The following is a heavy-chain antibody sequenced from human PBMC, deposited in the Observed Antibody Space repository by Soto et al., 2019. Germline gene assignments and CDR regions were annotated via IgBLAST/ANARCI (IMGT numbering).Heavy chain of an antibody. Sequence: TXSLXXXVXGXSISSGGYXWSWIXQHPGKGLEWIGYIYYSGSTYYNPSLKSRVTISADTSKNQFSLKLSSVTAADTAVYYCARGYSGYEPFDYWGQGTLVTVSS. CDR3: ARGYSGYEPFDY. J-gene: IGHJ4*02. CDR2: IYYSGST. V-gene: IGHV4-31*02. CDR1: GXSISSGGYX. D-gene: IGHD5-12*01.